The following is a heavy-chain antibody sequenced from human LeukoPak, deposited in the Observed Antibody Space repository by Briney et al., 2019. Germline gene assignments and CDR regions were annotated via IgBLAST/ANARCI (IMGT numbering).Heavy chain of an antibody. D-gene: IGHD6-19*01. CDR3: ARNSGPAGFDR. CDR1: GGSISSSSYY. Sequence: SETLSLTCTVSGGSISSSSYYWGWIRQPPGKGLEWIGRMYTSRNIDYNPSLKSRVSMSLDTSKNQFSLKLSSVTAADTAIYYCARNSGPAGFDRWGQGTLVTVSS. V-gene: IGHV4-39*07. J-gene: IGHJ4*02. CDR2: MYTSRNI.